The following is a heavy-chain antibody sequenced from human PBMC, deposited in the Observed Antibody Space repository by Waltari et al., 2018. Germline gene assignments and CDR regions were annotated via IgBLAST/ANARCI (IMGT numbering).Heavy chain of an antibody. CDR3: AKSGWELPVDY. Sequence: EVQLVESGGGLVQPGGSLRLSCAASGFTFSSYWMHWVRQAPGKGLVWVSRRKSDGRSTSYADSGRGRCTISRDNAKNTLYLQMNGLRAEDTAVYYWAKSGWELPVDYWGQGTLVTVSS. J-gene: IGHJ4*02. CDR2: RKSDGRST. D-gene: IGHD1-26*01. V-gene: IGHV3-74*01. CDR1: GFTFSSYW.